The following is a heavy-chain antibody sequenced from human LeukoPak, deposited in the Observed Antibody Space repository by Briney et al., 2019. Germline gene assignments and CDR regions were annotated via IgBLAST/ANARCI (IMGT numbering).Heavy chain of an antibody. CDR1: GGSISSYY. Sequence: SETLSLTCTVSGGSISSYYWSWIRQPPGKGLEWIGYIYYSGSTNYNPSLKSRVTISVDTSKNQFSLKLSSVPAADTALYYCARESRGSWYGNWSAPCGQGTLVTVSS. CDR3: ARESRGSWYGNWSAP. J-gene: IGHJ5*02. D-gene: IGHD6-13*01. CDR2: IYYSGST. V-gene: IGHV4-59*12.